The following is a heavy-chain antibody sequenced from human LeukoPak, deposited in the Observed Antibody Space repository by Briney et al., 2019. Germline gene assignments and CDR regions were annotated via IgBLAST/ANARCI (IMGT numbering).Heavy chain of an antibody. CDR1: GFTFSSYG. D-gene: IGHD6-19*01. Sequence: HPGRSLRLSCVVSGFTFSSYGMHWVRQAPGKGLEWVAVISYDGSTKYYADSVKGRFTISRDNSKNTLYLQMNSLRVEDTAVYYCARDGKQWLVRSGGGIAYWGQGALVTVSS. J-gene: IGHJ4*02. CDR3: ARDGKQWLVRSGGGIAY. V-gene: IGHV3-30*19. CDR2: ISYDGSTK.